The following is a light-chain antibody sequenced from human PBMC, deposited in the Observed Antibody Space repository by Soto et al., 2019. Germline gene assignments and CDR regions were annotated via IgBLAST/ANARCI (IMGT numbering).Light chain of an antibody. Sequence: DIQMTQSPSSLSASVGDTVTITCRASQSISVHLNWYQQKPGKVPKLLIYAASNLQSGVPSSFSGIGSETDFALTISSLQPEDFATYYCHESYITPYTFGQGTKLQIK. CDR3: HESYITPYT. CDR2: AAS. CDR1: QSISVH. J-gene: IGKJ2*01. V-gene: IGKV1-39*01.